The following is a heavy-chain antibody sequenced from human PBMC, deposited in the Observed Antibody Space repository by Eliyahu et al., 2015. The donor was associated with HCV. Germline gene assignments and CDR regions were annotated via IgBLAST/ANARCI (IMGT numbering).Heavy chain of an antibody. CDR3: ARDRPSVAGPDAFDI. V-gene: IGHV3-48*01. D-gene: IGHD6-19*01. CDR2: ISSSSSTI. Sequence: EVQLVESGGGLVQPGGSLRLSCAASGFTFSSYSMNWVRQAPGKGLEWVSYISSSSSTIYYADPVKGRFTISRDNAKNSLYLQMNSLRAEDTAVYYCARDRPSVAGPDAFDIWGQGTMVTVSS. CDR1: GFTFSSYS. J-gene: IGHJ3*02.